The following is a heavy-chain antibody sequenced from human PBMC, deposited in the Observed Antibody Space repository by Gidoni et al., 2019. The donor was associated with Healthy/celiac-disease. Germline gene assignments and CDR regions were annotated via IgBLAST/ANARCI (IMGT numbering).Heavy chain of an antibody. D-gene: IGHD3-10*01. J-gene: IGHJ5*02. V-gene: IGHV3-48*01. CDR2: ISSSSSTI. Sequence: EVQLVESGGGLVQPGGSLRLSCSASGFTFSSYSMNWVRQAPGKGLEWVSYISSSSSTIYYADSVKGRFTISRDNAKNSLYLQMNSLRAEDTAVYYCARARGYNWFDPWGQGTLVTVSS. CDR1: GFTFSSYS. CDR3: ARARGYNWFDP.